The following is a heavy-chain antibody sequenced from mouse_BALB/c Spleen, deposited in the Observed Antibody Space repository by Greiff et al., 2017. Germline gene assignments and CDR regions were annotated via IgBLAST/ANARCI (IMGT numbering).Heavy chain of an antibody. CDR2: IWAGGST. CDR1: GFSLTSYG. Sequence: VQLVESGPGLVAPSQSLSITCTVSGFSLTSYGVHWVRQPPGKGLEWLGVIWAGGSTNYNSALMSRLSISKDNSKSQVFLKMNSLQTDDTAMYYCARGPAGGNYDYAMDYWGQGTSVTVSS. V-gene: IGHV2-9*02. J-gene: IGHJ4*01. D-gene: IGHD1-1*02. CDR3: ARGPAGGNYDYAMDY.